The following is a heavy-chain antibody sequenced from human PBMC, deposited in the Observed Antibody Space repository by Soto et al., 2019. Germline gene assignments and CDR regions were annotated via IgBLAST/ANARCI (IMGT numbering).Heavy chain of an antibody. Sequence: QLQLQESGPGLVKPSETLSLTCTVSGGSISSSTYYWCWIRQPPGKGLEWIASIYYSGRTHYNPSLESLVTISVNTSKKQFHLRRSSGTAADPAMYYGARHSSRYSSTWLPVWRQVRMVTV. CDR1: GGSISSSTYY. J-gene: IGHJ3*01. CDR3: ARHSSRYSSTWLPV. CDR2: IYYSGRT. V-gene: IGHV4-39*01. D-gene: IGHD6-13*01.